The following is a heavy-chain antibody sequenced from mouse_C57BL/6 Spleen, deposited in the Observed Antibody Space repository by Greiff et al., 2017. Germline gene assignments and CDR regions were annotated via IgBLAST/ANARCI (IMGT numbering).Heavy chain of an antibody. V-gene: IGHV1-15*01. D-gene: IGHD2-4*01. CDR3: TRSYDSYWYFDV. CDR1: GYTFTDYE. J-gene: IGHJ1*03. Sequence: QVHVKQSGAELVRPGASVTLSCKASGYTFTDYEMHWVKQTPVHGLEWIGAIDPETGGTAYNQKFKGKAILTADKSSSTAYMELRSLTSEDSAVYYCTRSYDSYWYFDVWGTGTTVTVSS. CDR2: IDPETGGT.